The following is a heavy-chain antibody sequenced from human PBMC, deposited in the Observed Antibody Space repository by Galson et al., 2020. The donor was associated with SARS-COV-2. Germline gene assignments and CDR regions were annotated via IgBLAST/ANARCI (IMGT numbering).Heavy chain of an antibody. D-gene: IGHD2-2*01. J-gene: IGHJ5*02. Sequence: SETLSLTCTVSGGSISSGDYYWSWIRQPPGKGLEWIGYIYYSGSTYYNPSLKSRVTISVDTSKNQFSLKLSSVTAADTAVYYCARGGDCSSTSCYEAWGQGTLVTVSS. V-gene: IGHV4-30-4*01. CDR3: ARGGDCSSTSCYEA. CDR1: GGSISSGDYY. CDR2: IYYSGST.